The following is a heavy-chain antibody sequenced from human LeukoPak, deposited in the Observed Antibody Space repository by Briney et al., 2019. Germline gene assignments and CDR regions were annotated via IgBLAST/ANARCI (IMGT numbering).Heavy chain of an antibody. CDR3: AALDYDILTGYYKDHYFDY. CDR2: IVVGSGNT. Sequence: TSVKVSCKASGFTFTSSAVQWVRQARGQRLEWIGWIVVGSGNTNYAQKFQERVTITRDMSTSTAYMELSSLRSEDTAVYYCAALDYDILTGYYKDHYFDYWGQGTLVTVSS. D-gene: IGHD3-9*01. V-gene: IGHV1-58*01. CDR1: GFTFTSSA. J-gene: IGHJ4*02.